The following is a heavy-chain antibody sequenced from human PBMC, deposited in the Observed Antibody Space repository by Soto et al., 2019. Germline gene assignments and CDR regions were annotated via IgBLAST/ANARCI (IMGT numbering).Heavy chain of an antibody. Sequence: SETLSLTCTVSGGSINNHYWSWIRQPPGQGLEWIGYIYYSGSTNYNPSLKSRVTMSVDTSKNQFSLKLSSLTAADTAIYYCARANWFFDYWGQGTLVTVLL. J-gene: IGHJ4*02. CDR3: ARANWFFDY. V-gene: IGHV4-59*11. CDR2: IYYSGST. D-gene: IGHD7-27*01. CDR1: GGSINNHY.